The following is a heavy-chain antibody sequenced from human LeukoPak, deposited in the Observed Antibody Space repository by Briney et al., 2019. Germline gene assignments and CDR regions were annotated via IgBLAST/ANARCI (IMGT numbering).Heavy chain of an antibody. CDR3: ARVLRGSSSAHFDF. J-gene: IGHJ4*02. D-gene: IGHD6-6*01. CDR1: GGSISSGGYY. V-gene: IGHV4-31*03. CDR2: IYYSGST. Sequence: SQTLSLTCTVSGGSISSGGYYWSWIRQHPGKGLEWIGYIYYSGSTYYNPSLKSRVTISVDTSKNQFSLKLSSVTAADTAVYYCARVLRGSSSAHFDFWGQGTLVTVSS.